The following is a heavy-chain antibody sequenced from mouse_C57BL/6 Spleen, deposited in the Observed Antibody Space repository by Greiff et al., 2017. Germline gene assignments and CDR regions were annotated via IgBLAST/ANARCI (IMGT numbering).Heavy chain of an antibody. D-gene: IGHD2-2*01. CDR2: ISNLAYSI. Sequence: EVKLQESGGGLVQPGGSLKLSCAASGFTFSDYGMAWVRQAPRKGPEWVAFISNLAYSIYYADTVTGRFTISRENAKNTLYLEMSSLRSEDTAMYYCARGYDGYYFDYWGQGTTLTVSS. CDR3: ARGYDGYYFDY. CDR1: GFTFSDYG. V-gene: IGHV5-15*01. J-gene: IGHJ2*01.